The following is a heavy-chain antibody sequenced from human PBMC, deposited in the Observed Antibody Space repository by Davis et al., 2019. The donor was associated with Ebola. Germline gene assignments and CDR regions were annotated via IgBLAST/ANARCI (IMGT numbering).Heavy chain of an antibody. CDR1: GFTFSTYS. V-gene: IGHV3-21*01. CDR3: ARDGEYCTNGICSTYFDN. Sequence: GESLKISCAASGFTFSTYSMNWVRQSPGKGLEWVSSITSGSTFIYYADSVKGRFTISRDDAKNSLYLQMNSLTAGDTAVYYCARDGEYCTNGICSTYFDNWGQGTLVTVSS. D-gene: IGHD2-8*01. J-gene: IGHJ4*02. CDR2: ITSGSTFI.